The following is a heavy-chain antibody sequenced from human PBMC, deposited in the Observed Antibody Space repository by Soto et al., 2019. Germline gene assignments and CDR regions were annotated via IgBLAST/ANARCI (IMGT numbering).Heavy chain of an antibody. Sequence: TLSLTCSVSGGSISSSSYFWGWIRQPPGKGLEWIGYIYYSGSTNCNPSLKSRVTISVDTSKNQFSLKLSSVTAADTAVYYCARYGSGSSVWFDPWGQGTPVTVS. J-gene: IGHJ5*02. V-gene: IGHV4-61*05. CDR3: ARYGSGSSVWFDP. CDR1: GGSISSSSYF. CDR2: IYYSGST. D-gene: IGHD3-10*01.